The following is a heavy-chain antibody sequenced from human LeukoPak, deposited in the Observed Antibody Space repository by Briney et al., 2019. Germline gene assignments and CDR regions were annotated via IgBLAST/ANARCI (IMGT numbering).Heavy chain of an antibody. J-gene: IGHJ5*02. CDR1: GGSISSGDYY. Sequence: SETLSLTCTVSGGSISSGDYYWSWIRQPPGKGLEWIGYIYYSGSTYYNPSLKSRVTISVDTSKNQFSLKLSSVTAADTAVYYCARAKGVPRWWFDPWGQGTLVTVSS. V-gene: IGHV4-30-4*01. D-gene: IGHD2-15*01. CDR2: IYYSGST. CDR3: ARAKGVPRWWFDP.